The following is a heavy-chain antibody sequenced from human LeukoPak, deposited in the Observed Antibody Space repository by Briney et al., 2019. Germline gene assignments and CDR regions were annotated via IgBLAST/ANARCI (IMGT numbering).Heavy chain of an antibody. D-gene: IGHD1-7*01. CDR2: ISSSSSYI. V-gene: IGHV3-21*01. CDR1: GFTFSSYS. J-gene: IGHJ4*02. Sequence: PGGSLRLSCAASGFTFSSYSMNWVRQAPGKGLEWVSSISSSSSYIYYADSVKGRFTISRDNAKNSLYLQMNSLRAEDTAVYYCARDLGRHNWNYALDYWGQGTLVTVSS. CDR3: ARDLGRHNWNYALDY.